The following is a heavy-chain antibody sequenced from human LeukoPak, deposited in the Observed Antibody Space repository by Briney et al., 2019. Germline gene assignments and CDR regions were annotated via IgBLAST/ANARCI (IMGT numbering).Heavy chain of an antibody. Sequence: PGGSLRLSCAASGFTFSSYWMSWVRQAPGNGLEWVANIKQDGSEKYYVDSVKGRFTISRDNAKNSLYLQMNSLRAEDTAVYYCAREAFRVVVPAAEIDYWGQGTLVTVSS. CDR3: AREAFRVVVPAAEIDY. D-gene: IGHD2-2*01. V-gene: IGHV3-7*01. J-gene: IGHJ4*02. CDR2: IKQDGSEK. CDR1: GFTFSSYW.